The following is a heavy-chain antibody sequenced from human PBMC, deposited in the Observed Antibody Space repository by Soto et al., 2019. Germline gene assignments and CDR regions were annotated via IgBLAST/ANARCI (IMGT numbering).Heavy chain of an antibody. CDR3: ARDLTTVYYGMDV. Sequence: GSLRLSCAASVFTFSSNYMSWVRQAPGKGLEWVSVIYSGGSTYYADSVKGRFTISRDNSKNTLYLQMNSLRAEDTAVYYCARDLTTVYYGMDVWGQGTTVTVSS. CDR1: VFTFSSNY. J-gene: IGHJ6*02. CDR2: IYSGGST. V-gene: IGHV3-53*01. D-gene: IGHD4-17*01.